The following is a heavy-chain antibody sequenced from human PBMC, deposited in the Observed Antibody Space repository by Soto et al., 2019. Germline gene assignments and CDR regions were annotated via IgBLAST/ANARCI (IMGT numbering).Heavy chain of an antibody. J-gene: IGHJ6*02. CDR1: VGTFSSYA. D-gene: IGHD1-26*01. V-gene: IGHV1-69*13. CDR3: AREGLSWELLGYSRYYGMDV. Sequence: GASVKVSCTASVGTFSSYAISWVRQAPGQGLEWMGGIIPIFGTANYAQKFQGRVTITADESTSTAYMELSSLRSEDTAVYYCAREGLSWELLGYSRYYGMDVWGQGTTVTVSS. CDR2: IIPIFGTA.